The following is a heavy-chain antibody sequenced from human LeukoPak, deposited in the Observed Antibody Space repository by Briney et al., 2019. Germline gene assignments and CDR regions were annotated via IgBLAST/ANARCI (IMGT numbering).Heavy chain of an antibody. Sequence: SQTLSLTCAISGDSVSNKNAAWDWIRQSPSRGLEWLGRTYYRSKWYNDYAVSVESRISINPDTTKNQFSLQLNSVTPEDTAVYYCARVALDSQLHWFDPWGQGTLVTVSS. V-gene: IGHV6-1*01. CDR1: GDSVSNKNAA. D-gene: IGHD3-9*01. J-gene: IGHJ5*02. CDR2: TYYRSKWYN. CDR3: ARVALDSQLHWFDP.